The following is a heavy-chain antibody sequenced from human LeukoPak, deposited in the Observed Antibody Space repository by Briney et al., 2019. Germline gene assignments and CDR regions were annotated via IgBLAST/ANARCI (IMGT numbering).Heavy chain of an antibody. Sequence: ASVKVSCKASGYTFTGYYMHWVRQAPGQGLEWMGWINPNSGGTNYAQEFQGRVTMTRDTSISTAYMELSRLRSDDTAVYYCARGGSSGEWFSHLDYWGQGTLVTVSS. J-gene: IGHJ4*02. CDR3: ARGGSSGEWFSHLDY. CDR1: GYTFTGYY. CDR2: INPNSGGT. V-gene: IGHV1-2*02. D-gene: IGHD3-3*01.